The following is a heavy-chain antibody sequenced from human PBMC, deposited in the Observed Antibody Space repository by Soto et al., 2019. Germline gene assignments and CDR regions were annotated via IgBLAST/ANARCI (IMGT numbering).Heavy chain of an antibody. CDR1: GYSITAGGYY. D-gene: IGHD6-19*01. V-gene: IGHV4-39*07. J-gene: IGHJ5*02. CDR3: ARMYSSGSGWFQP. CDR2: FYSSGSI. Sequence: SETLSLTFFVSGYSITAGGYYWGWIRHHPGKGLEWIGSFYSSGSIIYNPSLRSRVSISGDTSSNQFSMSLTSVTAADTARYYCARMYSSGSGWFQPRGQGTLVTVS.